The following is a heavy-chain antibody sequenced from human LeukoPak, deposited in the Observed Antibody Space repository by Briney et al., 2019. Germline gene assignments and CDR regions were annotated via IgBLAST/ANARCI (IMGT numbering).Heavy chain of an antibody. D-gene: IGHD3-3*01. V-gene: IGHV4-38-2*01. CDR3: ARWDSGEWFHDAFDI. Sequence: SETLSLTCAVSGYSISSGYYWGSIRQPPGKGLEWIGSIYHSGSTYYNPSLKSRVTISVDTSKKQFSLKLSSVTAADTAVYYCARWDSGEWFHDAFDIWGQGTMVTVSS. J-gene: IGHJ3*02. CDR2: IYHSGST. CDR1: GYSISSGYY.